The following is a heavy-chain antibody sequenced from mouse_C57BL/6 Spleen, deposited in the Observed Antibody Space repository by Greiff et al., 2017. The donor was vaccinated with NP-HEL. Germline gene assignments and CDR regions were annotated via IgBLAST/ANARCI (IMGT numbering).Heavy chain of an antibody. J-gene: IGHJ2*01. CDR3: ARGVDGYFDY. V-gene: IGHV5-17*01. D-gene: IGHD2-3*01. CDR2: ISSGSSTI. CDR1: GFTFSDYG. Sequence: EVKLVESGGGLVKPGGSLKLSCAASGFTFSDYGMHWVRQAPEKGLEWVAYISSGSSTIYYADTVKGRFTISRDNAKNTLFLQMTSLRSEDTAMYYCARGVDGYFDYWGQGTTLTVSS.